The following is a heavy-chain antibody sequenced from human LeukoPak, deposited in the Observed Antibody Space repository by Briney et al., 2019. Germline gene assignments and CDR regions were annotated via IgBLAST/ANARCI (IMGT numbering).Heavy chain of an antibody. J-gene: IGHJ4*02. D-gene: IGHD1-26*01. V-gene: IGHV3-15*01. Sequence: GGSLRLSCAASGFTFSDAWMSWVRQAPGKGLEWVGRIKSKTDGGTTDYAAPVKGRFTISRDDSKNTLYLQMNSLKTEDTAVCYCTTDGTWPYFDDYWGQGTLVTVSS. CDR1: GFTFSDAW. CDR3: TTDGTWPYFDDY. CDR2: IKSKTDGGTT.